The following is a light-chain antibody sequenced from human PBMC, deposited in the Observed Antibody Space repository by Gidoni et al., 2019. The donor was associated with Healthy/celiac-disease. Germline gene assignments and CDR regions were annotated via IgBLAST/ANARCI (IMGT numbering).Light chain of an antibody. CDR3: SSYTSSSTLV. CDR2: EVS. CDR1: SSDVGGYNY. V-gene: IGLV2-14*01. J-gene: IGLJ3*02. Sequence: SSDVGGYNYVSWYQQHPGKAPKLMIDEVSNRPSGVSNRFSGSKSGNTASLTISGLQAEDEADYYCSSYTSSSTLVFGGGTKLTVL.